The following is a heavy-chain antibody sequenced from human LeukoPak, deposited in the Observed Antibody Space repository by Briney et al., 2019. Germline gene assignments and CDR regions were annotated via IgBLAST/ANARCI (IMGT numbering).Heavy chain of an antibody. CDR1: GGSISSGGYY. Sequence: PSETLSLTCTVSGGSISSGGYYWSWIRQHPGKGLEWIGYIYYSGSTYYNPSLKSRVTISVDTSKNQFSLKLSSVTAADTAVYYCARSDDSSIREWFDPWGQGTLVTVSS. D-gene: IGHD3-22*01. V-gene: IGHV4-31*03. J-gene: IGHJ5*02. CDR2: IYYSGST. CDR3: ARSDDSSIREWFDP.